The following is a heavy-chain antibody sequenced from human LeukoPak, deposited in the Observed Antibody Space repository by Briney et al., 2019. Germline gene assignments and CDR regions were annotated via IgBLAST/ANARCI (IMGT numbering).Heavy chain of an antibody. Sequence: GGSLRLSCAASGFTFSSYSMNWVRQAPGKGLEWVSSISSSSSYIYYADSVKGRFTISRDNARNSLYLQMNSLRAEDSAVYYCARDSIAARPVDYWGQGTLVTVSS. V-gene: IGHV3-21*01. CDR3: ARDSIAARPVDY. J-gene: IGHJ4*02. CDR1: GFTFSSYS. D-gene: IGHD6-6*01. CDR2: ISSSSSYI.